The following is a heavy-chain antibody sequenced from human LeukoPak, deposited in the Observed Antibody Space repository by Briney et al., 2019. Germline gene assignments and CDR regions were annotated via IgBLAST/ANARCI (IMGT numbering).Heavy chain of an antibody. CDR2: IYYSGSA. Sequence: SETLSLTCTVSGGSISTSNYYWSWIRQPPGMGLEWIAYIYYSGSANYNPSLKSRVTISVDTSKNQFSLKLSSVTAADTAVYYCARVYYSNSYDYWYFDLWGRGTLVTVSS. J-gene: IGHJ2*01. CDR1: GGSISTSNYY. V-gene: IGHV4-61*01. CDR3: ARVYYSNSYDYWYFDL. D-gene: IGHD6-13*01.